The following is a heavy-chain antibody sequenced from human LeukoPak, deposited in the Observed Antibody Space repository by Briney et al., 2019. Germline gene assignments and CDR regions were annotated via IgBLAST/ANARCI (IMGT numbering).Heavy chain of an antibody. CDR1: GASISRGGYS. D-gene: IGHD3-10*01. V-gene: IGHV4-30-2*01. J-gene: IGHJ4*02. CDR3: ARHLYGSGSPLDY. CDR2: IYHSGST. Sequence: SETLSLTCDVSGASISRGGYSWSWIRQPPGKGLEWIGYIYHSGSTYYNPSLKSRVTISMDRSKNQFSPKLSSVTAADTAVYYCARHLYGSGSPLDYWGQGILVTVSS.